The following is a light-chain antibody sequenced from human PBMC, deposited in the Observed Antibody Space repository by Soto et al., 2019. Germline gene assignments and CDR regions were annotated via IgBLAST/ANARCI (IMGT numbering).Light chain of an antibody. CDR3: QQYGSSPRT. V-gene: IGKV3-20*01. CDR2: GTS. Sequence: EIVLTQSPGTLSLSPGERATLSCRASQNVGSRYLACYQQKPGQAPRLLICGTSNRATGIPDRFSGSGSGTDFSLTISSLEPGDLAVYYCQQYGSSPRTFGQVTKVDIK. J-gene: IGKJ1*01. CDR1: QNVGSRY.